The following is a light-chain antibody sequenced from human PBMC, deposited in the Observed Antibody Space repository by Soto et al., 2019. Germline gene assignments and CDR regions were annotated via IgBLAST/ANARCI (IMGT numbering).Light chain of an antibody. CDR3: QQYDIWPPWT. Sequence: EIVLTQSPATLAVSPGDRATLSPRASQSVSTNSAWYQQKPGQAPRLLIYGASTRATGIPARFSGSGSGTEFTLTISSLQSEDFAVYYCQQYDIWPPWTFGQGTKVDIK. CDR1: QSVSTN. V-gene: IGKV3-15*01. CDR2: GAS. J-gene: IGKJ1*01.